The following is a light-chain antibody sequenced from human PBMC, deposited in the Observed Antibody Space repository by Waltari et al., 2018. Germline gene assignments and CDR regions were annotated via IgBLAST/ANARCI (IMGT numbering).Light chain of an antibody. J-gene: IGKJ1*01. CDR2: GAS. Sequence: SCRASQSVSRCLAWYQQKPGQAPRLLSYGASTRATGIPDRFSGSGSGTDFSLTISRLEPEDFAVYYCQKYDRLPATFGQGTKVEIK. CDR1: QSVSRC. V-gene: IGKV3-20*01. CDR3: QKYDRLPAT.